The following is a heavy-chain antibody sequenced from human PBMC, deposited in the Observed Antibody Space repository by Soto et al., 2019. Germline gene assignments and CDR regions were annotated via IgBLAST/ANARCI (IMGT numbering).Heavy chain of an antibody. V-gene: IGHV3-7*03. CDR2: INQDGGET. Sequence: EVQLVESGGGLVQPGGSLRVSCAASGFRFLNYWMSWVRQAPGKGLEWVANINQDGGETHYVDSVMGGFTISRDNTNNALFLQMDSLKAVDTTVYYCARLSIAVANADYWGQGTLVTVSS. CDR3: ARLSIAVANADY. J-gene: IGHJ4*02. CDR1: GFRFLNYW. D-gene: IGHD2-21*01.